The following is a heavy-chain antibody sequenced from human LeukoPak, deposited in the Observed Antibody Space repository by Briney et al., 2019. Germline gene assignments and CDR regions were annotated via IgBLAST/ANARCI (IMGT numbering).Heavy chain of an antibody. Sequence: GESLKISCKGSGYSFTTYWIGWVRQMPGKGLEYIGIIYPGDSDIRYSPSFQGQVTISADKSISTAYLQWSSLKASDTAMYYCARQEYCSGGSCYTWFDPWGQGTLVTVSS. V-gene: IGHV5-51*01. CDR1: GYSFTTYW. CDR2: IYPGDSDI. J-gene: IGHJ5*02. CDR3: ARQEYCSGGSCYTWFDP. D-gene: IGHD2-15*01.